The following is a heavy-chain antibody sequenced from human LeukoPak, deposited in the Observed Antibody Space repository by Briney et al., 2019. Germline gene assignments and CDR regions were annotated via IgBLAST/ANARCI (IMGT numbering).Heavy chain of an antibody. Sequence: PGGSLRLSCTASGFIFNKYWMSWIRQAPGKGLEWVANIKQDGSEKYYVDSVKGRFTISRDNSKNTLYVQMNSLRAEDTAVYYCAKDWGRGYSYGPNDSWGQGTLVTVSS. J-gene: IGHJ4*02. CDR2: IKQDGSEK. D-gene: IGHD5-18*01. V-gene: IGHV3-7*01. CDR3: AKDWGRGYSYGPNDS. CDR1: GFIFNKYW.